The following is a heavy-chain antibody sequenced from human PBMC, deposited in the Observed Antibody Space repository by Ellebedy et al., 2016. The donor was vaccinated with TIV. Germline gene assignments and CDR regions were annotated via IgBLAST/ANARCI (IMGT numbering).Heavy chain of an antibody. CDR3: AKDGEADSIGYPTPDY. D-gene: IGHD3-22*01. CDR2: MSYDGSNK. J-gene: IGHJ4*02. V-gene: IGHV3-30*18. CDR1: GFTFRRFA. Sequence: GESLKISXAASGFTFRRFAMHWVRQAPGKGLEWVALMSYDGSNKYYRDSVRGRFTISRDNSKNTLYLQMNSLRTEDTAVYYCAKDGEADSIGYPTPDYWGQGTLVTVSS.